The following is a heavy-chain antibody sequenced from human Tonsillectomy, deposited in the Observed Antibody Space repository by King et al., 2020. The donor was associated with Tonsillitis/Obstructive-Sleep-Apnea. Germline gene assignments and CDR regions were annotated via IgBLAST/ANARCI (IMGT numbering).Heavy chain of an antibody. CDR3: ARDPKTHHCSGGSCYPY. J-gene: IGHJ4*02. CDR2: IKQDGSEK. D-gene: IGHD2-15*01. Sequence: VQLMESGGGLVQPGGSLRLSCAASGFTFSSYWMSWVRQAPGKGLEWVANIKQDGSEKYYVDSVKGRFTISRDNAKNSLYLQMNSLRAEDTAVYYCARDPKTHHCSGGSCYPYWGQGTLVTVSS. V-gene: IGHV3-7*03. CDR1: GFTFSSYW.